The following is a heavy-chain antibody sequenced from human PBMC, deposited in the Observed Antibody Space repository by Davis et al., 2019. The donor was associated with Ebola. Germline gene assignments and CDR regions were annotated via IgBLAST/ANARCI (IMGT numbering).Heavy chain of an antibody. Sequence: AASVKVSCKASGYTFTGYYMHWVRQAPGQGLEWLGGIFPIFGTANYAQKFQGRVTITADESTSTAYMELSSLRSEDTAVYYCARAQFPTTSDHWGQGTLVTVSS. J-gene: IGHJ4*02. CDR3: ARAQFPTTSDH. D-gene: IGHD1-1*01. CDR1: GYTFTGYY. V-gene: IGHV1-69*13. CDR2: IFPIFGTA.